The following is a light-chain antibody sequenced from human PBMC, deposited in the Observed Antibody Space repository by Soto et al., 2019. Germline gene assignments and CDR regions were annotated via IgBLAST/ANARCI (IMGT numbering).Light chain of an antibody. CDR1: QTISSW. Sequence: DIQMTQSPSSLSASVTDRVTITCRASQTISSWLAWYQQKPGKAPKLLIYKASTLKSGVPSRFSGSGSGTEFTLTISSLQPDDFATYYCQHYHSYSEAFGQGTKVDIK. CDR3: QHYHSYSEA. CDR2: KAS. J-gene: IGKJ1*01. V-gene: IGKV1-5*03.